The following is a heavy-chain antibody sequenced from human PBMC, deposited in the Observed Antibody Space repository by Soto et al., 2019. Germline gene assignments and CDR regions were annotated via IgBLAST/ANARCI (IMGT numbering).Heavy chain of an antibody. J-gene: IGHJ3*02. V-gene: IGHV4-59*01. CDR1: GGSIKNYY. CDR3: ARGHKVYYDSGTSALDGFDI. CDR2: MYYSGSA. Sequence: QVQLQESGPGLVKPSETLSLTCTVSGGSIKNYYWGWIRQSPGKGLEWVGYMYYSGSANYNPSLKSLKSRATMSVDTSKNQFSLKLSSVNAADTAVYYCARGHKVYYDSGTSALDGFDIWGQGTMVTVS. D-gene: IGHD3-22*01.